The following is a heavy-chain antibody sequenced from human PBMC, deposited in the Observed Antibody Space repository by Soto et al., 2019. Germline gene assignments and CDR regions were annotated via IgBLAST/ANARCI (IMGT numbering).Heavy chain of an antibody. D-gene: IGHD5-18*01. Sequence: EVQLVESGGGLVQSGGSRRLSCTASGFTFSNYGMNWIRQAPGKGLEWISFISYGSSSTYYADSVKGRFTISRDNAKNSLYLQMNSLRDEDKAVYYCARGKYTYGSDYWGQGAMVTVSS. CDR1: GFTFSNYG. CDR3: ARGKYTYGSDY. J-gene: IGHJ4*02. CDR2: ISYGSSST. V-gene: IGHV3-48*02.